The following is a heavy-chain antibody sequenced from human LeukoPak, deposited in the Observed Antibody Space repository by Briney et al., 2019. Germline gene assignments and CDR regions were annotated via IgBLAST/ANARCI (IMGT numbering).Heavy chain of an antibody. J-gene: IGHJ4*02. D-gene: IGHD3-22*01. CDR2: IYYSGST. CDR3: ARGESVIVGYFDY. V-gene: IGHV4-39*07. Sequence: SETLSLTCTVSGGSISSSSYYWGWIRQPPGKGLEWIGSIYYSGSTYYNPSLKSRVTISVDTSKNQFSLKLSSVTAADTAVYYCARGESVIVGYFDYWGQGTLVTVSS. CDR1: GGSISSSSYY.